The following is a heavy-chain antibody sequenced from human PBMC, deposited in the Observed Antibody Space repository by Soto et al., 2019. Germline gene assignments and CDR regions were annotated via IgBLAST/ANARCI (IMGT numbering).Heavy chain of an antibody. V-gene: IGHV1-69*12. CDR1: GGTFSSYA. CDR3: ARGDYDFWSGTGGVMDV. J-gene: IGHJ6*02. CDR2: IIPIFGTA. D-gene: IGHD3-3*01. Sequence: QVQLVQSGAEVKKPGSSVKVSCKASGGTFSSYAISWVRQAPGQGLEWMGGIIPIFGTANYAQKFQGRVTITADETMSTAYMELSSLRSEDTAVYYCARGDYDFWSGTGGVMDVWCQGTKVTVAS.